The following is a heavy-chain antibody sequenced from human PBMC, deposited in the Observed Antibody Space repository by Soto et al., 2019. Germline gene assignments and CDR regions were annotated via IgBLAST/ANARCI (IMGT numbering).Heavy chain of an antibody. D-gene: IGHD3-3*01. J-gene: IGHJ4*02. CDR3: ARDRAGEYTIFGVVTTPSCFDY. CDR2: INAGNGNT. Sequence: ASVKVSCKASGYTFTSYAMHWVRQAPGQRLEWMGWINAGNGNTKYSQKFQGRVTITRDTSASTAYMELSSLRSEDTAVYYCARDRAGEYTIFGVVTTPSCFDYWGQGTLVTVSS. V-gene: IGHV1-3*01. CDR1: GYTFTSYA.